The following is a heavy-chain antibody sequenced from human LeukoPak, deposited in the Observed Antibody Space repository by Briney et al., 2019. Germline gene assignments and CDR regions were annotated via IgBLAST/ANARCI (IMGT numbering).Heavy chain of an antibody. J-gene: IGHJ5*02. V-gene: IGHV4-30-2*01. CDR3: ARDMRYCSSTSCTNWFVP. CDR2: IYHSGST. Sequence: SQTLSLTCAVSGCSISSGGYSWSLIRQPPGKALERIGYIYHSGSTYYNPSLKSRVTISVDRSKNQFSLKLSSVTAADTAVYYCARDMRYCSSTSCTNWFVPWGQGTLVTVSS. D-gene: IGHD2-2*01. CDR1: GCSISSGGYS.